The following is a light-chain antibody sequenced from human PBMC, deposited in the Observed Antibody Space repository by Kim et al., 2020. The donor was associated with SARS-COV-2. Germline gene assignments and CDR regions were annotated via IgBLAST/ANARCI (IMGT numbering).Light chain of an antibody. J-gene: IGLJ3*02. Sequence: ASVKLTCTRSSEHSNNAIAWQQKQPEKGPRYLMKVNSDGSHSMGDGIPDRFSGSSSGAARYLTISSLQSEDEADYYCQTWGPGIRVFGGGTQLTVL. CDR2: VNSDGSH. CDR1: SEHSNNA. V-gene: IGLV4-69*01. CDR3: QTWGPGIRV.